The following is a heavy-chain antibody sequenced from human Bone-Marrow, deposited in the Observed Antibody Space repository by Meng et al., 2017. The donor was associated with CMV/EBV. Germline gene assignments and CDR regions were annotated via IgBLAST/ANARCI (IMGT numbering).Heavy chain of an antibody. CDR3: AIHSWWELHIDY. J-gene: IGHJ4*02. D-gene: IGHD1-26*01. CDR1: GYSFTSYW. CDR2: IYPGDSDT. Sequence: GESLKISCKGSGYSFTSYWIGWVRQMPGKGLEWMVIIYPGDSDTRYSPSFQGQVTISADKSISTAYLQWSSLNAADTAMYYCAIHSWWELHIDYWGQGTLVTVSS. V-gene: IGHV5-51*01.